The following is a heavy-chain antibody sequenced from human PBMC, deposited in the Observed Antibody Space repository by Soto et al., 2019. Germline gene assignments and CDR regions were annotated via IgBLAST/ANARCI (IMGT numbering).Heavy chain of an antibody. CDR3: ARQLGRYYGSGSYYGKPFYYYYGMDV. D-gene: IGHD3-10*01. Sequence: SETLSLTCTVSGGSISSYYWSWIRQPPGKGLEWIGYIYYSGSTNYNPSLKSRVPISVDPSKNQFSLKLSSVTAADTAVYYCARQLGRYYGSGSYYGKPFYYYYGMDVWGQGTTVTVS. CDR1: GGSISSYY. J-gene: IGHJ6*02. CDR2: IYYSGST. V-gene: IGHV4-59*08.